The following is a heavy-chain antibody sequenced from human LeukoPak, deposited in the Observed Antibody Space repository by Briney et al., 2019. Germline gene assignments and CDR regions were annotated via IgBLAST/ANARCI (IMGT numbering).Heavy chain of an antibody. CDR3: ASPLDILTGPHAFDI. D-gene: IGHD3-9*01. CDR1: GYTFTSYD. J-gene: IGHJ3*02. Sequence: ASVKVSCKASGYTFTSYDINWVRQATGQGLEWMGWMNPNSGNTGYAQKFQGRVTITRNTSISTAYMELSSLRSEDTAVYYCASPLDILTGPHAFDIWGQGTMVTVSS. V-gene: IGHV1-8*03. CDR2: MNPNSGNT.